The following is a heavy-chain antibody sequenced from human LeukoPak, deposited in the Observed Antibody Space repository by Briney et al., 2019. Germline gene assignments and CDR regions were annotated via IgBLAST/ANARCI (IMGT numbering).Heavy chain of an antibody. CDR3: AKENIVVVLAAMYNWFDP. V-gene: IGHV3-48*01. J-gene: IGHJ5*02. D-gene: IGHD2-2*01. CDR1: GFTFSDYA. CDR2: ISTSSTTI. Sequence: GGSLRLSCAASGFTFSDYAMNWVRQAPGKGLEWVSYISTSSTTIYYADSVKGRFTISRDNSKNTLYLQMNSLRAEDTAVYYCAKENIVVVLAAMYNWFDPWGQGTLVTVSS.